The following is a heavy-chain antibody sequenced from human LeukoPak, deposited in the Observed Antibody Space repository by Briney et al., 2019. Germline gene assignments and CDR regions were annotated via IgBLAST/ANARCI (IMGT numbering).Heavy chain of an antibody. V-gene: IGHV1-18*01. D-gene: IGHD4-17*01. CDR1: GYTFTSYY. Sequence: GSVKVSCKASGYTFTSYYINWVRQAPGQGLEWMGWVSTYNGNTNYAQKFQGRVTMATDTSTSTTYLDLRSLKSDDTAVYYCVRAMNHYGDFVDVLDVWGQGTLVTVNS. J-gene: IGHJ3*01. CDR2: VSTYNGNT. CDR3: VRAMNHYGDFVDVLDV.